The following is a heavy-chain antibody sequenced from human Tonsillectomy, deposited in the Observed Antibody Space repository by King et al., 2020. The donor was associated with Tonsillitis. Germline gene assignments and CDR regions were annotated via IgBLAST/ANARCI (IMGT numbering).Heavy chain of an antibody. CDR1: GYTFATYH. J-gene: IGHJ3*01. V-gene: IGHV1-46*01. CDR3: ARVRREGYSSAFDL. Sequence: QLVQSGAEVTKPGASLKVSCKASGYTFATYHIHWVRQAPGQGLEWMGALNPTGGDTTYARKFQDRVTMTSDTSTATVSMDLRSLRPEDTAIYYCARVRREGYSSAFDLWGQGTLVTVSS. D-gene: IGHD3-22*01. CDR2: LNPTGGDT.